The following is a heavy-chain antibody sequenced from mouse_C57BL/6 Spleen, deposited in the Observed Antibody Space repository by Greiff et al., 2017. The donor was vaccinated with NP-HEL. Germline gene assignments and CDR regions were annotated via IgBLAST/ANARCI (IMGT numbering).Heavy chain of an antibody. J-gene: IGHJ4*01. D-gene: IGHD2-4*01. CDR3: ARGYYDYDLHYYAMDY. CDR1: GYTFTSYW. Sequence: QVQLQQPGAELVKPGASVKLSCKASGYTFTSYWMHWVKQRPGQGLEWIGMIHPNSGSTNYNEKFKSKATLTVDKSSSTAYMQLSSLTSEDSAVYYYARGYYDYDLHYYAMDYWGQGTSVTVSS. CDR2: IHPNSGST. V-gene: IGHV1-64*01.